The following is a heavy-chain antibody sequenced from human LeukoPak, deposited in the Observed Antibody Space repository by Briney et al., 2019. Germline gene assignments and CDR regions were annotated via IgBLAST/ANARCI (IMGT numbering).Heavy chain of an antibody. CDR1: GFTFNNYG. D-gene: IGHD5-18*01. CDR2: IRYDGSNK. Sequence: PGGSLRLSCAASGFTFNNYGMHWVRQAPGKGLEWVAFIRYDGSNKYYADSVKGRFTISRDNSENTLYLQMNSLRAEDTAVYYCAKDERTYSYGMHADYWGQGTLVTVSS. V-gene: IGHV3-30*02. CDR3: AKDERTYSYGMHADY. J-gene: IGHJ4*02.